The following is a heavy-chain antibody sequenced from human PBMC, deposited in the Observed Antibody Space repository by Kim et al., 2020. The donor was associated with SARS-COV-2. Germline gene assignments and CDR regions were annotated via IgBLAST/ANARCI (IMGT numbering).Heavy chain of an antibody. V-gene: IGHV1-69*13. Sequence: SVKVSCKASGGTFSSYAISWVRQAPGQGLEWMGGIIPIFGTANYAQKFQGRVTITADEFTSTAYMELSSLRSEDTAVYYCSRPLPSRYCNGGSCYTDDLNYYYGMDVGGHGTTVTVSS. D-gene: IGHD2-15*01. CDR1: GGTFSSYA. CDR3: SRPLPSRYCNGGSCYTDDLNYYYGMDV. J-gene: IGHJ6*02. CDR2: IIPIFGTA.